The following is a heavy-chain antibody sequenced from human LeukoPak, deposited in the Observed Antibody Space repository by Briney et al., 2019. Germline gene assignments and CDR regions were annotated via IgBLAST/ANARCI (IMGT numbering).Heavy chain of an antibody. CDR2: ISGSTT. J-gene: IGHJ5*02. Sequence: GGSLRLSCAASGFTFSSYAMSWVRQAPGKGLEWVSLISGSTTHYAESVKGRFTISRDDSKNTLYLQMNSLTAEDTALYYCAKDGISFNNHYDWFDPWGQGTLVTVSS. CDR3: AKDGISFNNHYDWFDP. CDR1: GFTFSSYA. D-gene: IGHD1/OR15-1a*01. V-gene: IGHV3-23*01.